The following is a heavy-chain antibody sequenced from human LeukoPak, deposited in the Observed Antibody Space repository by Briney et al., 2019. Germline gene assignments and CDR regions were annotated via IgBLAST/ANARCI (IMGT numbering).Heavy chain of an antibody. CDR3: ARRGGSSSRRSPIDY. Sequence: GGSLRLSYAASGFTFSDYWMTWVRQPPGKGPEWVANIKQDGSEKYYVDSVRGRFTISRDNAKNSLFLQMNSLRVEDTAVYYCARRGGSSSRRSPIDYWGQGTLVTVSS. CDR1: GFTFSDYW. CDR2: IKQDGSEK. D-gene: IGHD6-6*01. J-gene: IGHJ4*02. V-gene: IGHV3-7*01.